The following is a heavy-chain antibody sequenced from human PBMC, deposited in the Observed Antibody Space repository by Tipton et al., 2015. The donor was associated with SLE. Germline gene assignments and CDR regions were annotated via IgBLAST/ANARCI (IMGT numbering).Heavy chain of an antibody. CDR2: IYTSGST. D-gene: IGHD1-26*01. V-gene: IGHV4-61*02. Sequence: TLSLTCTVSGGSISSGSYYWSWIRQPAGKGLEWIGRIYTSGSTNYNPSLKSRVTMSVDTSKNQFSLKLSSVTAADTAVYYCARLGYSGSYSVDYWGQGTLVTVSS. CDR1: GGSISSGSYY. J-gene: IGHJ4*02. CDR3: ARLGYSGSYSVDY.